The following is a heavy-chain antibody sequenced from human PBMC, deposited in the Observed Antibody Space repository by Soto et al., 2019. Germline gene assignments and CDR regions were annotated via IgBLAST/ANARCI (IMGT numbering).Heavy chain of an antibody. J-gene: IGHJ4*02. CDR3: AREFIMGYYYDAN. Sequence: RGSLRLSCAASGFTFSSYWMHWVRQAPGKGLVWVSCINSDGSSTSYADSVKGRFTISRDNAKNTLYLQMNSLRAEDTAVYYCAREFIMGYYYDANWGQGTLVTVSS. CDR2: INSDGSST. D-gene: IGHD3-22*01. V-gene: IGHV3-74*01. CDR1: GFTFSSYW.